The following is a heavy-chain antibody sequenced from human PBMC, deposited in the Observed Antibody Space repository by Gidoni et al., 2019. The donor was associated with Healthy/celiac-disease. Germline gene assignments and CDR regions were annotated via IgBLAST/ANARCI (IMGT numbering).Heavy chain of an antibody. CDR2: ISWNSGSI. CDR1: GFTFDDSA. V-gene: IGHV3-9*01. J-gene: IGHJ3*02. Sequence: EVQLVESGGGLVQPGRSLRLSCAASGFTFDDSAMHWVRQAPGKGLEWVSGISWNSGSIGYADSVKGRFTISRDNAKNSLYLQMNSLRAEDTALYYCAKDITRYSSGWYSAFDIWGQGTMVTVSS. D-gene: IGHD6-19*01. CDR3: AKDITRYSSGWYSAFDI.